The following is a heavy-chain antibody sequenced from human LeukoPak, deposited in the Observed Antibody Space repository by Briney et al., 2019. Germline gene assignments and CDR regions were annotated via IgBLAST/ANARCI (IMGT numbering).Heavy chain of an antibody. V-gene: IGHV3-23*01. CDR3: ARALWPYYFDY. CDR1: GFTFSNAW. D-gene: IGHD2-21*01. Sequence: PGGSLRLSCAASGFTFSNAWMSWVRQAPGKGLEWVSGMSGSGGSTYYADSVKGRFTISRDNSKNTLYLQMNSLRAEDTAVYYCARALWPYYFDYWGQGTLVTVSS. CDR2: MSGSGGST. J-gene: IGHJ4*02.